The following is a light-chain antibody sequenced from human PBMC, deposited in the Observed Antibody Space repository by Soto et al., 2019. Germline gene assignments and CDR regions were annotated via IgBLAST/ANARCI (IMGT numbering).Light chain of an antibody. CDR2: AAT. J-gene: IGKJ4*01. Sequence: DIQMTQSPSSLSASVGDRVTITCRASQSVSTSVSWFQLEPGRAPKPLIYAATSLQSGVPSRFSGSGSGTEFTLIITSLQPEDFATYYCQQSYSRPLSFGGGTKVEVK. V-gene: IGKV1-39*01. CDR3: QQSYSRPLS. CDR1: QSVSTS.